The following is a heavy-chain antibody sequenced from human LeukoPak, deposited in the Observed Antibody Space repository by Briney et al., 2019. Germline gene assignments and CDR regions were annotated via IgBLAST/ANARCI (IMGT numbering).Heavy chain of an antibody. J-gene: IGHJ4*02. D-gene: IGHD1-26*01. CDR3: ASYKLTPSGSYYGFDY. V-gene: IGHV3-74*01. CDR1: GLTFSSYW. CDR2: INSDGSST. Sequence: GGSLELSWEASGLTFSSYWMHWVRQAPGKGLVWVSRINSDGSSTSYADSVKGRFTILRDNAKNTLYLQMNSLRAEDTAVYYCASYKLTPSGSYYGFDYWGQGTLVTVSS.